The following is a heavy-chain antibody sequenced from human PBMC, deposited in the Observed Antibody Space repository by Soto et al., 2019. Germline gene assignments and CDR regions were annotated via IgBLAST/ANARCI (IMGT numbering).Heavy chain of an antibody. D-gene: IGHD6-13*01. Sequence: PGGSLRLSCAASGFTFSSYGMHWVRQAPGKGLEWVAVISYDGSNKYYADSVKGRFTISRDNSKNTLYLQMNSLRAEDTAVYYCAKDRAAAGRGQFDYWGQGTLVTVSS. CDR3: AKDRAAAGRGQFDY. CDR1: GFTFSSYG. V-gene: IGHV3-30*18. CDR2: ISYDGSNK. J-gene: IGHJ4*02.